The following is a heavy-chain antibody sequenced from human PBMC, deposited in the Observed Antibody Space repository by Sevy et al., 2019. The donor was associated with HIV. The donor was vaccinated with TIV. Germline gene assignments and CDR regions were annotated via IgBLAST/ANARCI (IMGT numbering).Heavy chain of an antibody. Sequence: SETLSLTCAVSGGSISSSNWWSWVRQPPGKGLEWIGEIYHSGSTNYNPSLKSRVTISVDKSKNQFSLKLSSVTAADTAVYYCARTPTYYYDSSGYQNYYYYGMDVWGQRTTVTVSS. CDR1: GGSISSSNW. J-gene: IGHJ6*02. V-gene: IGHV4-4*02. CDR2: IYHSGST. D-gene: IGHD3-22*01. CDR3: ARTPTYYYDSSGYQNYYYYGMDV.